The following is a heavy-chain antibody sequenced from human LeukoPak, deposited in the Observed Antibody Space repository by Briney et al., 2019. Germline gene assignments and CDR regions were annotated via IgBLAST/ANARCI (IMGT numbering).Heavy chain of an antibody. V-gene: IGHV4-39*07. J-gene: IGHJ5*02. D-gene: IGHD6-13*01. CDR1: GGSISSSSYY. CDR3: VRATPVSTYSSSWFKRRRFDP. Sequence: SETLSLTCTVSGGSISSSSYYWGWIRQPPGKGLEWIGSIYYSGSTYYNPSLKSRVTISVDTSKNQFSLKLSSVTAADTAVYYCVRATPVSTYSSSWFKRRRFDPWGQGTLVTVSS. CDR2: IYYSGST.